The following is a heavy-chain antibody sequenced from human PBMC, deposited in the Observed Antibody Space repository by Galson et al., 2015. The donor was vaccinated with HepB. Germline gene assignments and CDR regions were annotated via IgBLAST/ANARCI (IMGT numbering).Heavy chain of an antibody. CDR2: IYYSGST. Sequence: SETLSLTCTVSGGSISSYYWSWIRQPPGKGLEWIGYIYYSGSTNYNPSLKSRVTISVDTSKNQFSLKLSSVTAADTAVYYCARYDGSSYGYYFDYWGQGTLVTVSS. D-gene: IGHD5-18*01. V-gene: IGHV4-59*01. CDR3: ARYDGSSYGYYFDY. J-gene: IGHJ4*02. CDR1: GGSISSYY.